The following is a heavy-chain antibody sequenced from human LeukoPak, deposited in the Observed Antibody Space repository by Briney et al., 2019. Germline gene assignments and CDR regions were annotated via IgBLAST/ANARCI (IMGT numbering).Heavy chain of an antibody. CDR2: ISAYNGNT. J-gene: IGHJ3*02. Sequence: GASVKVSCKASGYTFTSHGISWVRQAPGQGLEWMGWISAYNGNTNYAQKLQGRVTMTTDTSTSTAYMELRSLRSGDTAVYYCARDSWAATPNHDAFDIWGQGTMVTVSS. V-gene: IGHV1-18*01. D-gene: IGHD2-15*01. CDR3: ARDSWAATPNHDAFDI. CDR1: GYTFTSHG.